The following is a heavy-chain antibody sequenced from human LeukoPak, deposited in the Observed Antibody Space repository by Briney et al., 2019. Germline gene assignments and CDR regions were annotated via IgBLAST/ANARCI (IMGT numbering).Heavy chain of an antibody. Sequence: GGSLRLSCAASGFTFSSYSMNWVRQAPGKGLEWVSSISSSSSYIYYADSVKGRFTISRDNAKNSLYLQMNSLRAEDTAVHYCARDGNLRFLEWLSNELDYWGQGTLVTVSS. J-gene: IGHJ4*02. CDR1: GFTFSSYS. D-gene: IGHD3-3*01. V-gene: IGHV3-21*01. CDR2: ISSSSSYI. CDR3: ARDGNLRFLEWLSNELDY.